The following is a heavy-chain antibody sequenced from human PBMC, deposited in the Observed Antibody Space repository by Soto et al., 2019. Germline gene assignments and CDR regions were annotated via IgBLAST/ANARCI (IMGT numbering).Heavy chain of an antibody. CDR3: ARCSGGSCFYFDY. V-gene: IGHV4-30-4*01. CDR1: GGSISSGDYY. CDR2: IYYSGST. J-gene: IGHJ4*02. Sequence: QVQLQESGPGLVKPSQTLSLTCTVSGGSISSGDYYWSWIRQPPGKGLEWIGYIYYSGSTYYNPSLTSRVTITVDTSKNQLSLKLSSVTAADTAVYYCARCSGGSCFYFDYWGQGTLVTVSS. D-gene: IGHD2-15*01.